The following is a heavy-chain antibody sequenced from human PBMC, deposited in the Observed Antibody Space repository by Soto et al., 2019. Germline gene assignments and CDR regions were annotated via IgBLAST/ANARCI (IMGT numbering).Heavy chain of an antibody. J-gene: IGHJ3*02. Sequence: QVQLQESGPGLVKPSGTLSLTCAVSGGSISSSNWWSWVRQPPWKGLEWIGEIYHSGSTNNNPSRKSRVTISVDESKNHFSLKLSSVTAEDTAVYYCARFNSGNYYEAFDIWGQGTRVTVSS. V-gene: IGHV4-4*02. D-gene: IGHD1-26*01. CDR1: GGSISSSNW. CDR2: IYHSGST. CDR3: ARFNSGNYYEAFDI.